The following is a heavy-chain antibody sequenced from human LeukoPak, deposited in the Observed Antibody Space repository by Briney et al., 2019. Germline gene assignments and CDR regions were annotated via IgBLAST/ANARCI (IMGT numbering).Heavy chain of an antibody. CDR3: ARDDDSSGYDPAGAFDI. J-gene: IGHJ3*02. V-gene: IGHV1-69*05. Sequence: GSSVKVSCKASGGTFSSYAISWVRQAPGQGLEWMGGIIPIFGTANYAQKFQGRVTMTTDTSTSTAYMELRSLRSDDTAVYYCARDDDSSGYDPAGAFDIWGQGTMVTVSS. D-gene: IGHD3-22*01. CDR2: IIPIFGTA. CDR1: GGTFSSYA.